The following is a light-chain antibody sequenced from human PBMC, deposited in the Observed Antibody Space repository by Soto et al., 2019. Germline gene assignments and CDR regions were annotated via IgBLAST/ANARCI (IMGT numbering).Light chain of an antibody. V-gene: IGKV3-15*01. CDR1: QSVSSN. CDR2: GAS. CDR3: QQYNNWPSIT. Sequence: EIVMTQSPATLSVSPGERATLSCRASQSVSSNLAWYQQKPGQAPRLLIYGASTRATGIPARFSGSGSGTEFTLTISSLQPEDFAVYYCQQYNNWPSITFGLGTRLEIK. J-gene: IGKJ5*01.